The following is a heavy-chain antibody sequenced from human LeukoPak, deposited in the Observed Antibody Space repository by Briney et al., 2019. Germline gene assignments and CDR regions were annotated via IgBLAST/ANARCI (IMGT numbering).Heavy chain of an antibody. CDR2: SYHIGST. Sequence: SETLSLTCTVSGGSISSSSYYWGWIRQPPGKGLEWIGYSYHIGSTNYNPSLKSRVTISVDTSKNQFSLKLTSVTAADTAVYYCARECSGFDYWGQGTLVTVSS. J-gene: IGHJ4*02. CDR3: ARECSGFDY. CDR1: GGSISSSSYY. D-gene: IGHD2-15*01. V-gene: IGHV4-61*01.